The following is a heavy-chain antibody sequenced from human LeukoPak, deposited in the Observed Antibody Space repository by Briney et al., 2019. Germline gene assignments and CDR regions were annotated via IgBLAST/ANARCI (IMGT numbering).Heavy chain of an antibody. CDR2: ISDRGGST. V-gene: IGHV3-23*01. CDR1: GFTFSSFA. CDR3: AKGRFYASGTDAFDI. J-gene: IGHJ3*02. Sequence: GGSLRLSCSASGFTFSSFAMSWVRQAPGKGLDWVSTISDRGGSTFYADSVKGRFTISRDNSKNTLYLQMNSLRAGDTAIFYCAKGRFYASGTDAFDIWGQGTMVTVSS. D-gene: IGHD3-10*01.